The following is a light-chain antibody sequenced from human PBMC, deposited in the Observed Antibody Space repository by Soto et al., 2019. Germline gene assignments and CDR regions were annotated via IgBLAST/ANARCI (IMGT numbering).Light chain of an antibody. J-gene: IGLJ2*01. Sequence: QSVLTQPPSVSAAPGQKVTISCPGSSSNIGSNHVSLYQQFPGTAPQLLIYENNKRPSGIPDRFSGSKSGTSATLGITGLQTGDEADYYCGTWDSSLSAVLFGGGTKLTVL. CDR2: ENN. CDR3: GTWDSSLSAVL. V-gene: IGLV1-51*02. CDR1: SSNIGSNH.